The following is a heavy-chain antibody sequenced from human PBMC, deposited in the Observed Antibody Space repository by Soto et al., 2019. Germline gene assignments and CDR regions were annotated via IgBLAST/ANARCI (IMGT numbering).Heavy chain of an antibody. V-gene: IGHV3-23*01. CDR2: ISGSGGGT. Sequence: PGGSLRLSCAASGFTFSSYAMSWARQAPGKGLEWVSAISGSGGGTYYADSVKGRFTISRDNSKNTLYLQMNSLRAEDTAVYYCEKSRVGSNLAYYFDYWGQGTLVNVSS. CDR3: EKSRVGSNLAYYFDY. D-gene: IGHD3-16*02. J-gene: IGHJ4*02. CDR1: GFTFSSYA.